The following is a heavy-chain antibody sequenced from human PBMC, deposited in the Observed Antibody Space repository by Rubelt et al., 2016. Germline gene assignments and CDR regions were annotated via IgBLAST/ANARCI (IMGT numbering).Heavy chain of an antibody. CDR2: IYYSGST. J-gene: IGHJ5*02. CDR3: ARSLNPYGGNPGPENWFDP. V-gene: IGHV4-59*01. D-gene: IGHD4-23*01. Sequence: GLEWIGYIYYSGSTNYNPSLKSRVTISVDTSKNQFSLKLSSVTAADTAVYYCARSLNPYGGNPGPENWFDPWGQGTLVTVSS.